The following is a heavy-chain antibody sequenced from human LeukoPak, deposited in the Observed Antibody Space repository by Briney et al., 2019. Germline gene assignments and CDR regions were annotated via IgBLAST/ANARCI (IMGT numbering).Heavy chain of an antibody. CDR1: GYTFTGYY. Sequence: ASVKVSCKASGYTFTGYYMHWVRQAPGQGLEWMGWINPNSGGTNYAQKFQGRVTMTRDTSISTAYMELSRLRSDDTAVYYCASTVTTVLPSYPVDVCSKETTVTGSS. CDR2: INPNSGGT. D-gene: IGHD4-17*01. CDR3: ASTVTTVLPSYPVDV. J-gene: IGHJ6*04. V-gene: IGHV1-2*02.